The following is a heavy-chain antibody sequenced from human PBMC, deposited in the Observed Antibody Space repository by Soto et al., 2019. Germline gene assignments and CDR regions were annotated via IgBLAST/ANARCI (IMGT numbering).Heavy chain of an antibody. CDR2: IYYSGST. V-gene: IGHV4-31*03. Sequence: QVQLQESGPGLVKPSQTLSLTCTVSGGSISSGGYYWSWIRQHPGKGLEWIGYIYYSGSTYYNPSLKSRVTISVDTSKNQFSLKLSSVTAADTAVYYCARGPVVVAAPEYFQYWGQGTLVTVSS. CDR3: ARGPVVVAAPEYFQY. J-gene: IGHJ1*01. CDR1: GGSISSGGYY. D-gene: IGHD2-15*01.